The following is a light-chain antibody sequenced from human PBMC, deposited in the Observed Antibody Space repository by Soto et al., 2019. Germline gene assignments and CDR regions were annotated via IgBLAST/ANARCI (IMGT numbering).Light chain of an antibody. Sequence: DIVSSQSPATMCLPPAQSASLSCRPSQSVSSNLAWYQQKPGQAPRLLIYGASTRGTAIPARFGGSGSGTEFTLTISSLQSEDFSVDYCHQYNDRPPVTFGGGTKVDIK. CDR1: QSVSSN. CDR3: HQYNDRPPVT. CDR2: GAS. J-gene: IGKJ4*01. V-gene: IGKV3-15*01.